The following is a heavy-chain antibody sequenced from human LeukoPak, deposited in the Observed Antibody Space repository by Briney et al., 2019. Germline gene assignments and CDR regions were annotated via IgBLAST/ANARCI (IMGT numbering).Heavy chain of an antibody. J-gene: IGHJ1*01. CDR3: ASSYCSSTSCYTGYFQH. Sequence: GESLKISCKGSGYCFTSYWIGWVRQMPGKGPEWMGIIYPGDSDTRYSPSFQGQVTISADKSISTAYLQWSSLKASDTAMYYCASSYCSSTSCYTGYFQHWGQGTLVTVSS. D-gene: IGHD2-2*02. CDR1: GYCFTSYW. V-gene: IGHV5-51*01. CDR2: IYPGDSDT.